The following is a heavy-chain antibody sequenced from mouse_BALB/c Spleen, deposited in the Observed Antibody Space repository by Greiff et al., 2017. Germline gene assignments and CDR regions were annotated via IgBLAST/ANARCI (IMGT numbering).Heavy chain of an antibody. Sequence: EVKVEESGGGLVQPGGSLKLSCAASGFTFSSYTMSWVRQTPEKRLEWVAYISNGGGSTYYPDIVKGRFTISRDNAKNTLYLQMSSLKSEDTAMYYCARHFYGSSYYFDYWGQGTTLTVSS. J-gene: IGHJ2*01. CDR2: ISNGGGST. V-gene: IGHV5-12-2*01. CDR1: GFTFSSYT. D-gene: IGHD1-1*01. CDR3: ARHFYGSSYYFDY.